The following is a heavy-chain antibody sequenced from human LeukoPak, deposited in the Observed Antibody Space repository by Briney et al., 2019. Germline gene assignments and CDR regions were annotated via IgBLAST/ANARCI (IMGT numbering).Heavy chain of an antibody. Sequence: GASVKVSCKASGYTFTSYGISWVRQAPGQGLEWMGWISAYNGNTNYAQKLQGRVTMTTDTSTSTAYLQWSSLKASDTAMYYCASGVEGAMAKYAFDYWGQGTLVTVSS. CDR3: ASGVEGAMAKYAFDY. D-gene: IGHD2-2*01. CDR2: ISAYNGNT. CDR1: GYTFTSYG. V-gene: IGHV1-18*01. J-gene: IGHJ4*02.